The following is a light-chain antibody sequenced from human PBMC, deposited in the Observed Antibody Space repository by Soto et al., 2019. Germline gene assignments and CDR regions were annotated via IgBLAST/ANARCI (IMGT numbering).Light chain of an antibody. V-gene: IGKV1-16*01. J-gene: IGKJ2*01. CDR1: QGISSY. CDR3: QRYKTYPYT. Sequence: DIQMTQSPSSLSASVGDRVTITCRASQGISSYLDWFQQKPGKAPKTLIYDVSSLRSGVPTRFSGSGSGTDFTLTISSLQPEDFATYYCQRYKTYPYTFGQGTRLEVK. CDR2: DVS.